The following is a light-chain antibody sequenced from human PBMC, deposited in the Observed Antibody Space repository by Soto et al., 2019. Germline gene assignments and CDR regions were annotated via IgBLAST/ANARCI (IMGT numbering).Light chain of an antibody. CDR3: AAWDDSLNGPV. J-gene: IGLJ2*01. CDR2: YDD. CDR1: SSNIGNNA. V-gene: IGLV1-36*01. Sequence: QSVLTQPPSVSGAPRQRVTLSCSGSSSNIGNNAVNWYQQLPGKAPKLLIYYDDLLPSGVSDRFSGSKSGTSASLAISGLQSEDAADYYCAAWDDSLNGPVFGGGTKLTVL.